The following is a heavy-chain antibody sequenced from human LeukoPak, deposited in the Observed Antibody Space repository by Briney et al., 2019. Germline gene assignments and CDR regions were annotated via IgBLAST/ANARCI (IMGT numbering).Heavy chain of an antibody. D-gene: IGHD5-24*01. V-gene: IGHV1-69*13. Sequence: SVKVSCKASGGTFSSYAISWVRHAPGQGLEWMGGIIPIFGTANYAQKFQGRVTITADESTSTAYMELSSLRSEDTAVYYCARCPLQFGPPYYFDYWGQGTLVTVSS. J-gene: IGHJ4*02. CDR2: IIPIFGTA. CDR1: GGTFSSYA. CDR3: ARCPLQFGPPYYFDY.